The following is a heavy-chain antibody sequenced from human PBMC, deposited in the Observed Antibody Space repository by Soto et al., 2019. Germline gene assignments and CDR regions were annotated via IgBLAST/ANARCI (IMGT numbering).Heavy chain of an antibody. CDR2: TYYRSKWYN. V-gene: IGHV6-1*01. CDR1: GDSVSSNSAA. CDR3: ARDRSRGYAAKRGYYFDV. J-gene: IGHJ4*02. D-gene: IGHD3-22*01. Sequence: SQTLSLTCAISGDSVSSNSAAWNWIRQSPSRGLEWLGRTYYRSKWYNDYAVSVKSRITINPDTSKNQFSLQLNSVTPEDTAVYYCARDRSRGYAAKRGYYFDVWGQGTLVTVSS.